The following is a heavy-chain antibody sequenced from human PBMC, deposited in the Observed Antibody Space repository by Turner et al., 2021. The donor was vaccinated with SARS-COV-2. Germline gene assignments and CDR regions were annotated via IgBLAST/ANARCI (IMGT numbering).Heavy chain of an antibody. CDR2: IFSSGST. D-gene: IGHD2-2*01. Sequence: QLQLQESGPGLVKPSETLSLTCTVSGGSITSSPYYWGWIRQPPGKGLDWIGSIFSSGSTYYNPSLKSRGTISVDTAKNQFSLKLTSVTAADTAVYYCARSYHTYYFDYWGQGTLGTVSS. J-gene: IGHJ4*02. CDR1: GGSITSSPYY. V-gene: IGHV4-39*01. CDR3: ARSYHTYYFDY.